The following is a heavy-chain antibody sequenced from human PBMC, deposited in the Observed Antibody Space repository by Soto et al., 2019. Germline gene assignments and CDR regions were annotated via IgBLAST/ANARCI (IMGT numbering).Heavy chain of an antibody. V-gene: IGHV1-8*01. CDR1: GYTFTSYD. D-gene: IGHD6-13*01. J-gene: IGHJ5*02. Sequence: QVQLVQSGAEVKKPGASVKVSCKASGYTFTSYDINWVRQATGQGLEWMGWMNPNSGNTGYAQKFQARVTMTRNTSMSTAYMELSSLRSEDTAVYFCARERSAAGTGWVDPWGQGTLVTVSS. CDR2: MNPNSGNT. CDR3: ARERSAAGTGWVDP.